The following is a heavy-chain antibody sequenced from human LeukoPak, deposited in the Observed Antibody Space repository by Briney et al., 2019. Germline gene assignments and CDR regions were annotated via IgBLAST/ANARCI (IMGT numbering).Heavy chain of an antibody. CDR2: ISASNGNT. D-gene: IGHD4-17*01. V-gene: IGHV1-18*01. J-gene: IGHJ6*03. CDR1: GYTFTRYG. CDR3: AREAVRNYYYYYMDV. Sequence: ASVKVSCKASGYTFTRYGISWVRQAPGQGLQWLGWISASNGNTNYAQKFRDRVAMSTDTSTGTAYLDVRSLTSDDTAVYYFAREAVRNYYYYYMDVWGKGTTVTVSS.